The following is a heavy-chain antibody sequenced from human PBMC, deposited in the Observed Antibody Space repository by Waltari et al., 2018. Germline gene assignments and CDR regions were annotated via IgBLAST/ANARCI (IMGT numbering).Heavy chain of an antibody. CDR2: KDPGDAEI. CDR3: LTGLITISGVTNDF. J-gene: IGHJ4*02. CDR1: GHTLRELS. D-gene: IGHD3-3*02. V-gene: IGHV1-24*01. Sequence: QVQLVQSGAEVRKPGASEQVSCKALGHTLRELSMHWVRQAPGKGPKWMGGKDPGDAEITNSKRYQGRLIMTAETSTDTAFSELRSLRSEDSAVYFLLTGLITISGVTNDFLGQGTLVTVSS.